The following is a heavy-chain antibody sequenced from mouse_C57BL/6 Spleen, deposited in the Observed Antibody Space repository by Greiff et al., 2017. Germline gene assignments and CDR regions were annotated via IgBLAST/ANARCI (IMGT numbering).Heavy chain of an antibody. CDR1: GYTFTSYW. Sequence: VKLQQPGAELVKPGASVSMSCKASGYTFTSYWITWVKQRPGQGLEWIGDIYPGSGSTNYNEKFKSKATLTVDTSSSTAYMQLSSLTSEDSAVYYCARRVTRYYAMDYWGQGTSVTVSS. V-gene: IGHV1-55*01. J-gene: IGHJ4*01. D-gene: IGHD2-1*01. CDR2: IYPGSGST. CDR3: ARRVTRYYAMDY.